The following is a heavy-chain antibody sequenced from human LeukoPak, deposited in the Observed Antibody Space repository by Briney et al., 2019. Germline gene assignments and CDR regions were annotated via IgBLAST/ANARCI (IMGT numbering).Heavy chain of an antibody. V-gene: IGHV1-18*01. D-gene: IGHD3-10*01. CDR1: GYTFTSYG. CDR2: ISAYNGNT. J-gene: IGHJ4*02. CDR3: ARTVLPHYYGSGSYYNAY. Sequence: PAASVTVSCKASGYTFTSYGISWVRQAPGQGLEWMGWISAYNGNTNYAQKLQGRVTMTTDTSTSTAYMELRSLRSDDTAVYYCARTVLPHYYGSGSYYNAYWGQGTLVTVSS.